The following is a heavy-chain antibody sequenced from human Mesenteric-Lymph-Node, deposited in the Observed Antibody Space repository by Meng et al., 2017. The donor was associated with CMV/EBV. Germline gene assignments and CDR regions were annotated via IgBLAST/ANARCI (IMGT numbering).Heavy chain of an antibody. CDR3: ASRFYDYGSGRTYNALGSFDY. CDR2: ILPMFDIS. CDR1: SYS. D-gene: IGHD3-10*01. V-gene: IGHV1-69*02. J-gene: IGHJ4*02. Sequence: SYSVSWVRQAPGQGPEWMGTILPMFDISNYAHNLQDRVTISADESTTTAYMELSSLRSEDTAVYYCASRFYDYGSGRTYNALGSFDYWGQGTLVTVSS.